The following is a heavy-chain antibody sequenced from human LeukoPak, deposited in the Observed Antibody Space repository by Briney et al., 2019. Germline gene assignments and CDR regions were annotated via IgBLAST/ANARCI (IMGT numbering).Heavy chain of an antibody. Sequence: SETLSLTCTVSGGSISSYYWSWIRQPPGKGLEWIGYIYYSGSTNYNPSLKSRVTISVDTSKNQISLKLSSVTAADTAVYYCASYGDYEAFDYWGQGTLVTVSS. V-gene: IGHV4-59*01. CDR3: ASYGDYEAFDY. CDR2: IYYSGST. J-gene: IGHJ4*02. CDR1: GGSISSYY. D-gene: IGHD4-17*01.